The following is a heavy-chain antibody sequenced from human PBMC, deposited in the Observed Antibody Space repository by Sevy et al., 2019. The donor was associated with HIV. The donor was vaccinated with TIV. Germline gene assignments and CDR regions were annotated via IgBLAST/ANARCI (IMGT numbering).Heavy chain of an antibody. CDR3: ARQSAYHFYGMDV. CDR1: GYTFSDYY. CDR2: INPNSGGT. Sequence: ASVKVSCKASGYTFSDYYIHWVRQAPGQGLEWMGWINPNSGGTNYAKKFQGRVTMTRDTSITTAYMELGRMRSDDTAVYYCARQSAYHFYGMDVWGQGTTVTVSS. D-gene: IGHD3-16*01. V-gene: IGHV1-2*02. J-gene: IGHJ6*02.